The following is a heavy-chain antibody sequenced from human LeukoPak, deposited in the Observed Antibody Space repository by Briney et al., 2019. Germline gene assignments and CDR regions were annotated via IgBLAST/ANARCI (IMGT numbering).Heavy chain of an antibody. CDR3: ATRAAAMRYFFDS. Sequence: PGGSLRLSCATSGFIFSTYEINWVRQAPGKGLEWVSHISSTGNTIYHADSVKGRFTISRDNAKNSVYLQMNSLRLEDTAVYYCATRAAAMRYFFDSWGQGTLVTVSS. D-gene: IGHD2-2*01. CDR2: ISSTGNTI. CDR1: GFIFSTYE. V-gene: IGHV3-48*03. J-gene: IGHJ4*02.